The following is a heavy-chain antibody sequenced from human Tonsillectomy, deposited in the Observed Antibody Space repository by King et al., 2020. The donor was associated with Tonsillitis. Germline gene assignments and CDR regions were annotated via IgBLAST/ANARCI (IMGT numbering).Heavy chain of an antibody. Sequence: QLVQSGAEVKKPGASVNVSCKASGYTFTTYAMHWVRQAPGQRLEWMGWINTAYGNTKYSQNFQGRVTITRDTSASTAYMELSSLRSEDTAVYYCAREGYYDSSGFDYWSPGTLVTISS. CDR2: INTAYGNT. CDR3: AREGYYDSSGFDY. V-gene: IGHV1-3*04. J-gene: IGHJ4*02. D-gene: IGHD3-22*01. CDR1: GYTFTTYA.